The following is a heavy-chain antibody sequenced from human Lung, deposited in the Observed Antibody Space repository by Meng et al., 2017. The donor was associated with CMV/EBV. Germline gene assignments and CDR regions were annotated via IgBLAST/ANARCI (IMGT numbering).Heavy chain of an antibody. J-gene: IGHJ4*02. CDR2: INHSGST. CDR3: AAQTAYYDFWSGYYDS. CDR1: GGSFSGYY. V-gene: IGHV4-34*01. Sequence: YGGSFSGYYWSWIRQPPGKGLEWIGEINHSGSTNYNPSLKSRVTISVDTSKNQFSLKLSSVTAADTAVYYCAAQTAYYDFWSGYYDSWGQGTPVTVSS. D-gene: IGHD3-3*01.